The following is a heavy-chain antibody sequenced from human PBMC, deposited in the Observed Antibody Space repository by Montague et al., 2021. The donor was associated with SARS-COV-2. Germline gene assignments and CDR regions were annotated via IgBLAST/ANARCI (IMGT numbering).Heavy chain of an antibody. Sequence: SETLSLTCAVSGGSISSSNWLSCFRQPPAKKLECFGEIYYSGSTNYNPSLQSRVTISVDKSKNQLSLQLRSVTAAATAVYYCARRPVGYYYYGMDVWGQGTTVTVSS. CDR1: GGSISSSNW. CDR2: IYYSGST. J-gene: IGHJ6*02. V-gene: IGHV4-4*02. CDR3: ARRPVGYYYYGMDV.